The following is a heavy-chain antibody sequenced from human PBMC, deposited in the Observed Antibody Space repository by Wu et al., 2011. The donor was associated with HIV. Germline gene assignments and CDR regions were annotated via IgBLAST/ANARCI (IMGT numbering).Heavy chain of an antibody. V-gene: IGHV1-8*01. J-gene: IGHJ4*02. CDR2: MNPNSGNT. CDR3: ARLQSLSGFYSNADY. Sequence: EWMGWMNPNSGNTGYAQKFQGRVTMTRDTAVSTAYMELNSLRSDDAAVYYCARLQSLSGFYSNADYWGQGTLVTVSS. D-gene: IGHD3-22*01.